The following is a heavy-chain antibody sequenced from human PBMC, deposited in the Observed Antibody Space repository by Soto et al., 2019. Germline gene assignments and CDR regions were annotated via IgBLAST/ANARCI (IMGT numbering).Heavy chain of an antibody. J-gene: IGHJ4*01. CDR3: ASVSTVTKLDY. V-gene: IGHV4-59*01. Sequence: QVQLQESGPRLVKPSETLSLTCTVSGASIDAFYWSWLRQSPGTGLEWMGYIIYRGSTNYSPSLNSRVSMSVDSSKNQVSLTLSSVTAADMAVYYCASVSTVTKLDYWCHGMLVTVSS. CDR2: IIYRGST. D-gene: IGHD4-17*01. CDR1: GASIDAFY.